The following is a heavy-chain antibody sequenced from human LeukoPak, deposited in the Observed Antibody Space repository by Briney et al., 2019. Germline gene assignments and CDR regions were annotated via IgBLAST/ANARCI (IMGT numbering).Heavy chain of an antibody. D-gene: IGHD1-26*01. CDR2: FDPEDGET. CDR1: GYTLTQLS. J-gene: IGHJ3*02. V-gene: IGHV1-24*01. CDR3: ATDWYRIDAFDI. Sequence: GASVKVSCKVSGYTLTQLSMHWVRQAPGKGREWMGGFDPEDGETIYAQKFQGRVTMTEDTSTDTAYMELSSLRSEDTAVYYCATDWYRIDAFDIWGQGTMVTVSS.